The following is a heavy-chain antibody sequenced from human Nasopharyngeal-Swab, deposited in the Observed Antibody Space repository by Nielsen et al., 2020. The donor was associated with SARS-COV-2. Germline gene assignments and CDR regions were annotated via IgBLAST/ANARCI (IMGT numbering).Heavy chain of an antibody. V-gene: IGHV1-3*01. CDR2: INAGNGNT. CDR3: ANSTSSSSLRWFDP. D-gene: IGHD6-13*01. Sequence: VRQAPGKRLEWMGWINAGNGNTKYSQKFQGRVTITRDTSASTAYMELSSLRSEDTAVYYCANSTSSSSLRWFDPWGQGTLVTVSS. J-gene: IGHJ5*02.